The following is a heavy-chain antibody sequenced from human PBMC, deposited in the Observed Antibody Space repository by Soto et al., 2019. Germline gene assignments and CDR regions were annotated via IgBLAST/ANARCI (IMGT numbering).Heavy chain of an antibody. CDR2: ISYDRSNK. Sequence: QVQLVESGGGVVQPGRSLRLSCAASGFTFSSYAMHWVRQAPGKGLEWVAVISYDRSNKYYADSVKGRFTISRDNSKNTRYLQMNSLRAEDTAVYYCARARLDTPALDYWGQGTLVTVSS. V-gene: IGHV3-30-3*01. CDR3: ARARLDTPALDY. D-gene: IGHD2-2*01. CDR1: GFTFSSYA. J-gene: IGHJ4*02.